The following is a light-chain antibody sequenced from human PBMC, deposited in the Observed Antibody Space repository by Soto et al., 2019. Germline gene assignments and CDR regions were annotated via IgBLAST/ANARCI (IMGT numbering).Light chain of an antibody. J-gene: IGKJ1*01. CDR1: QSISSY. CDR2: DAS. CDR3: QQYDGYR. V-gene: IGKV1-5*01. Sequence: DIQMTQSPSSLSASVGDRVTITCRASQSISSYLNWYQQKPGKAPKLLIYDASSLESGVPSRFSGSGSGTEFTLTISSLQPDDFATYYCQQYDGYRFAQGTKVDIK.